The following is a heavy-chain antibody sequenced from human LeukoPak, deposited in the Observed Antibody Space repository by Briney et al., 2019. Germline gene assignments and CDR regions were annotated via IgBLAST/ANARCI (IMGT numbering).Heavy chain of an antibody. CDR1: GYTFTGNF. J-gene: IGHJ4*02. Sequence: ASVKVSCKASGYTFTGNFMHWLRQAPGQGLEWMGLINPDSGGANYAQTFQGRVTMTRDTSISTAYMELSRLRSDDTAVYYCARGTDCSGGSCLDYWGQGTLVTVSS. D-gene: IGHD2-15*01. CDR3: ARGTDCSGGSCLDY. CDR2: INPDSGGA. V-gene: IGHV1-2*06.